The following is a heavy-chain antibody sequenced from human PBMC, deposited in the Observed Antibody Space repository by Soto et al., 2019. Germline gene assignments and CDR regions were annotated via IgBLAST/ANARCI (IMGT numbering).Heavy chain of an antibody. D-gene: IGHD2-21*02. J-gene: IGHJ4*02. Sequence: PGESLKISCKGSGYSFTSHWIGWVRQMPGKGLEWMGIIYPGDSDARYSPSFQGQVTISADKSISTAYLQWSSLKASDTAMYYCARHPPPSYCGGDCYSLGTYYFDYWGQGTLVTVS. CDR1: GYSFTSHW. CDR2: IYPGDSDA. CDR3: ARHPPPSYCGGDCYSLGTYYFDY. V-gene: IGHV5-51*01.